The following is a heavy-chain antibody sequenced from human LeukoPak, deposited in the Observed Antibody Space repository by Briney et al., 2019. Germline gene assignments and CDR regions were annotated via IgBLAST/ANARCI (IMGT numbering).Heavy chain of an antibody. D-gene: IGHD3-10*01. J-gene: IGHJ2*01. Sequence: SETLALTCTVSGGSISSGYYWTWIRQPPGKGLEWIGYIYYTGRTYYNSSLKSRITMSVDTSKNQFSLNLSSVTAADTAVYYCARGPSFGGTSRFDLWGRGTLVTVSS. V-gene: IGHV4-31*03. CDR3: ARGPSFGGTSRFDL. CDR1: GGSISSGYY. CDR2: IYYTGRT.